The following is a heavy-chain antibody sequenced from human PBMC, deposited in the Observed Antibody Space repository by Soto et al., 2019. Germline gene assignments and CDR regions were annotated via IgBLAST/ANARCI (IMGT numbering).Heavy chain of an antibody. D-gene: IGHD3-22*01. V-gene: IGHV1-2*02. J-gene: IGHJ4*02. CDR3: AREAYGYYYIDH. CDR1: EYTFIGYF. CDR2: INPNTGDT. Sequence: QVQLVQSGAEVKKPGASVKVSCRAAEYTFIGYFIYWVRQAPGQGLEWMGWINPNTGDTNYSQKFQDRVAMTRNTSINTAYMDLSRLRSDDTAIYYCAREAYGYYYIDHWGQGTLVTVAS.